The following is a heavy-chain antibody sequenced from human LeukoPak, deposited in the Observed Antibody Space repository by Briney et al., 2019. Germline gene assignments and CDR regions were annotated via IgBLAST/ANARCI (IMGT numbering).Heavy chain of an antibody. V-gene: IGHV3-30*03. CDR3: AQSPWELSDDY. D-gene: IGHD1-26*01. CDR1: GFTFSNYA. Sequence: GGTLRLSCAASGFTFSNYAMHWVRQAPGKGLEWVTLISNDGSHQYYADSVKGRFTISRDNSKNTLYLQMNSLRPDDTAVYYCAQSPWELSDDYWGQGLLVTVSS. CDR2: ISNDGSHQ. J-gene: IGHJ4*02.